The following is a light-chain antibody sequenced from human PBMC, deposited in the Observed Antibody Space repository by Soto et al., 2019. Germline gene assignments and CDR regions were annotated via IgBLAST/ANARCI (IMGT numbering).Light chain of an antibody. V-gene: IGKV2-24*01. CDR2: KTS. J-gene: IGKJ2*01. CDR3: MQATQFPYT. Sequence: VMTQTPLSSPVTLGQAASISCKSSQSLVHSNGVTYLNWLQQRPGQPPRLLIYKTSNRFSGVPDRFSGSGAGTDFTLKISRVEAEDVGLYFCMQATQFPYTFGQGTKLEIK. CDR1: QSLVHSNGVTY.